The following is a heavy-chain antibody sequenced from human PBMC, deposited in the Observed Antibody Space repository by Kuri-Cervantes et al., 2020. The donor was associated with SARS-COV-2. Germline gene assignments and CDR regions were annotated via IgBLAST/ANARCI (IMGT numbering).Heavy chain of an antibody. Sequence: GESLKISCAASGFTFSSYSMNWVRQAPGKGLEWVSSISSSSSYIYYADSVKGRFTISRDNAKNPLYLQMNSLRAEDTAVYYCARGHYDFWSGYYFDYWGQGTLVTVSS. CDR3: ARGHYDFWSGYYFDY. D-gene: IGHD3-3*01. CDR1: GFTFSSYS. CDR2: ISSSSSYI. J-gene: IGHJ4*02. V-gene: IGHV3-21*01.